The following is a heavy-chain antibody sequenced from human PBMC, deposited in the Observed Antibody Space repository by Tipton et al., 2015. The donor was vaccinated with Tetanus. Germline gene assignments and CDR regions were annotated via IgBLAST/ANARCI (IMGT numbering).Heavy chain of an antibody. CDR2: TYGDGST. V-gene: IGHV3-53*01. J-gene: IGHJ4*02. Sequence: GSLRLSCAASGFSVSRKYMTWVRQAPGKGLEWVSLTYGDGSTYYADSVKGRFTISRDNSKNTLYLQMSNLRAEDTAVYYCARDYPDFDSWGQGTQVTASS. D-gene: IGHD3-16*02. CDR3: ARDYPDFDS. CDR1: GFSVSRKY.